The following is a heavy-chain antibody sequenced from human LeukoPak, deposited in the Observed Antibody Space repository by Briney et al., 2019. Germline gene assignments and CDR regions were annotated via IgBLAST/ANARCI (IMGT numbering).Heavy chain of an antibody. D-gene: IGHD3-9*01. CDR2: INPNSGGT. Sequence: ALVKVSCKASGYTFTGYYMHWVRQAPGQGLEWMGWINPNSGGTNYAQKFQGRVTMTRDTSISTAYMELSRLRSDDTAVYYCAAVYLNYDILTGYYSAEYFQHWGQGTLVTASS. J-gene: IGHJ1*01. CDR3: AAVYLNYDILTGYYSAEYFQH. CDR1: GYTFTGYY. V-gene: IGHV1-2*02.